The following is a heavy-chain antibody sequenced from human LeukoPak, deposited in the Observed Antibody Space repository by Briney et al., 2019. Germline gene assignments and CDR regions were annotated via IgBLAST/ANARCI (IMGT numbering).Heavy chain of an antibody. CDR1: GYTFTSNY. Sequence: ASVKVSCKAFGYTFTSNYMHWVRQAPGQGLEWMGWISAYNGNTNYAQKLQGRVTMTTDTSTSTAYMELRSLRSDDTAVYYCARDEDIVAQRLDYWGQGTLVTVSS. CDR2: ISAYNGNT. J-gene: IGHJ4*02. D-gene: IGHD5-12*01. CDR3: ARDEDIVAQRLDY. V-gene: IGHV1-18*04.